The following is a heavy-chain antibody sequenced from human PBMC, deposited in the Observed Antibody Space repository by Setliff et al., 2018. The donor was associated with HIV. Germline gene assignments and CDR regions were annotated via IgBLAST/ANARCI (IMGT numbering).Heavy chain of an antibody. D-gene: IGHD3-10*01. CDR3: AKGFTMVRGAADYYFYYMDV. CDR1: GGSISSYY. J-gene: IGHJ6*03. CDR2: IYISGST. V-gene: IGHV4-4*07. Sequence: SETLSLTCTVSGGSISSYYWSWIRQPAGKGLEWIGRIYISGSTNYNPSLKSRVSMSIDTSKKQFSLKLSSVTAADTAVYYCAKGFTMVRGAADYYFYYMDVWGKGTTVTVSS.